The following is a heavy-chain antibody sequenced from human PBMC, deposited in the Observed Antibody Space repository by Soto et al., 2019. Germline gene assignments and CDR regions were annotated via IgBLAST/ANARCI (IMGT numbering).Heavy chain of an antibody. CDR3: AGANIAAAGTIVDP. Sequence: QVKLQESVPGLVKPSETLSLTCTVSGDTVSSGAYYWSWVRQPPGKGLEWIGYIYYNAITNYNTSLKSPVTIVVDTSKSEISLTLNSVTAADTAVYYCAGANIAAAGTIVDPWGQGVLVTVSA. CDR1: GDTVSSGAYY. J-gene: IGHJ5*02. D-gene: IGHD6-13*01. CDR2: IYYNAIT. V-gene: IGHV4-61*08.